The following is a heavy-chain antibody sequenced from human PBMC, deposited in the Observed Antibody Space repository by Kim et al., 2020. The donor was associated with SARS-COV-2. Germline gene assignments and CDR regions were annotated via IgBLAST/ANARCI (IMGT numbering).Heavy chain of an antibody. J-gene: IGHJ6*02. V-gene: IGHV3-7*01. D-gene: IGHD3-10*01. CDR1: GFTFSSYW. CDR2: IKQDGSEK. Sequence: GGSLRLSCAASGFTFSSYWMSWVRQAPGKGLEWVANIKQDGSEKYYVDSVKGRFTISRDNAKNSLYLQMNSLRAEDTAVYYCARGGSHSSGSYYSPRYYYYYGMDVWGQGTTVTVSS. CDR3: ARGGSHSSGSYYSPRYYYYYGMDV.